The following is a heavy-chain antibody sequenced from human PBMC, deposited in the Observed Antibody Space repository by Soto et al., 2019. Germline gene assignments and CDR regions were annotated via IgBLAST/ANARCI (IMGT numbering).Heavy chain of an antibody. CDR1: GFTFSDYY. J-gene: IGHJ4*02. V-gene: IGHV3-11*06. Sequence: GSLRLSCAASGFTFSDYYMSWIRQAPGKGLEWVSYISSSSSYTNYADSVKGRFTISRDNAKNSLYLQMNSLRAEDTAVYYCARVPVAAAALDYWGQGTLVTVSS. CDR2: ISSSSSYT. D-gene: IGHD6-13*01. CDR3: ARVPVAAAALDY.